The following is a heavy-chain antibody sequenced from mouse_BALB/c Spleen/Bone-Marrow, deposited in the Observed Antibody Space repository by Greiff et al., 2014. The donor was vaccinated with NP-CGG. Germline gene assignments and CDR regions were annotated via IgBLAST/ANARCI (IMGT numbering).Heavy chain of an antibody. Sequence: QVHVKQSGPGLGAPSQSLSITCTVSGFSLTSYGVHWVRQPLGKGLEWLGVIWAGGSTNYSSALMSRLSISKDNSKSQVFLKMNSLQTDDTAMYYCARRGDGYYLDYWGQGTTLTVSS. CDR2: IWAGGST. V-gene: IGHV2-9*02. J-gene: IGHJ2*01. CDR3: ARRGDGYYLDY. D-gene: IGHD2-3*01. CDR1: GFSLTSYG.